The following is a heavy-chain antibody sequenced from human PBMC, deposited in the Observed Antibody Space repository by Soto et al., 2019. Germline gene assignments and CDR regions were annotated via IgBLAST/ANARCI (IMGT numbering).Heavy chain of an antibody. CDR2: ISAYNGNT. CDR3: ARDLWDIVVVPAAFAPFDY. D-gene: IGHD2-2*01. J-gene: IGHJ4*02. Sequence: ASVKVSCKASGYTFTSYGISWVRQAPGQGLEWMGWISAYNGNTNYAQKLQGRVTMTTDTSTSTAYMELRSLRSDDTAVYYCARDLWDIVVVPAAFAPFDYWGQGTLVTVSS. CDR1: GYTFTSYG. V-gene: IGHV1-18*01.